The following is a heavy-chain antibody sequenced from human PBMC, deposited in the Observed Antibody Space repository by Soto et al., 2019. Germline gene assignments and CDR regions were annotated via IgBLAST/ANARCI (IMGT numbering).Heavy chain of an antibody. D-gene: IGHD3-22*01. V-gene: IGHV1-46*01. Sequence: ASVKVSCKASGYRFTSNHMHWVRQAPGQGLEWMGIINPSGGSTSYAQKFQVRFTMTRDTSTSTVYMELSSLRSEDTAVYYCARGYYDSSAYSYFDYWGQGTQVTVSS. CDR1: GYRFTSNH. J-gene: IGHJ4*02. CDR2: INPSGGST. CDR3: ARGYYDSSAYSYFDY.